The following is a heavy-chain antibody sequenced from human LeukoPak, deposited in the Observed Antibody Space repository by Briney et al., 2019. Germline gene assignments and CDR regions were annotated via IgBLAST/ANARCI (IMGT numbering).Heavy chain of an antibody. CDR3: ARDSDSRGYYSFDY. CDR2: INSDGSST. D-gene: IGHD3-22*01. CDR1: GFTFSSYW. J-gene: IGHJ4*02. V-gene: IGHV3-74*01. Sequence: PGGSLRLSCAASGFTFSSYWMHWVRQAPEKGLVWVSRINSDGSSTTYADSVKGRFTISRDNAKNTLYVQMNSLRAEDTAVYYCARDSDSRGYYSFDYWGQGILVTVSS.